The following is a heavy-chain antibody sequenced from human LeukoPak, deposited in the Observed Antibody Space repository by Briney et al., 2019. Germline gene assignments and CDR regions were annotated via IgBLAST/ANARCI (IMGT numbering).Heavy chain of an antibody. Sequence: GWISAYNGNTNYAQKLQGRVTMTTDTSTSTAYMELRSLRSDDTAVYYCARDGVYSSRPFDYWGQGTLVTVSS. CDR2: ISAYNGNT. CDR3: ARDGVYSSRPFDY. D-gene: IGHD6-13*01. V-gene: IGHV1-18*01. J-gene: IGHJ4*02.